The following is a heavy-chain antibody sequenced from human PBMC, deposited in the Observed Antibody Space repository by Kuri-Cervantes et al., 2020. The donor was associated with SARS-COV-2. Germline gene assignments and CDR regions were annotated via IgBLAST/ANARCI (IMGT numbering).Heavy chain of an antibody. CDR3: ASLGSGKGAIDY. D-gene: IGHD6-25*01. CDR1: GFTFSAYN. Sequence: GGSLRLSCAASGFTFSAYNMNWVRQAPGKGLEWVANIKEDGSQRYYVDSVKGRFTISRDNANSSLYLQMNYLGAGDTALYYCASLGSGKGAIDYWGQGTLVTVSS. CDR2: IKEDGSQR. J-gene: IGHJ4*02. V-gene: IGHV3-7*01.